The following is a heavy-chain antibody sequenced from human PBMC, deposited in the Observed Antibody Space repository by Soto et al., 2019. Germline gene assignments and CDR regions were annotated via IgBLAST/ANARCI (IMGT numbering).Heavy chain of an antibody. J-gene: IGHJ4*02. Sequence: QVQLVQSGAEVKKPGASVKVSCKASGYTFTSYGISWVRQAPRQGLEWMGWISAYNGNTNYAQKLQGRVTLTTATSTSTAYMELRSLRSNATAVCYCARESPPADYWGQGTLVTVSS. V-gene: IGHV1-18*01. CDR3: ARESPPADY. CDR1: GYTFTSYG. CDR2: ISAYNGNT.